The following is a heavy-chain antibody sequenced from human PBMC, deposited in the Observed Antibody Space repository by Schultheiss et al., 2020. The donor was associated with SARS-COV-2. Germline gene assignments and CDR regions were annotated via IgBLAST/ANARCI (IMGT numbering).Heavy chain of an antibody. CDR1: GFTFSSYA. CDR3: AKADGRFLEWLLYYYYYYMDV. V-gene: IGHV3-23*01. J-gene: IGHJ6*03. D-gene: IGHD3-3*01. CDR2: ISGSGGST. Sequence: GESLKISCAASGFTFSSYAMSWVRQAPGKGLEWVSAISGSGGSTYYADSVKGRFTISRDNSKNTLYLQMNSLRAEDTAVYYCAKADGRFLEWLLYYYYYYMDVWGKGTTVTVSS.